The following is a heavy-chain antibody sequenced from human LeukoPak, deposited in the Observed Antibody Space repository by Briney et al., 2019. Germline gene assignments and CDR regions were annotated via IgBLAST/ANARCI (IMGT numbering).Heavy chain of an antibody. CDR1: GFTFSSYG. Sequence: GGSLRLSCAASGFTFSSYGMHWVRQAPGKGLEWVSVIYSGGTTNYADSVKGRFTISRDNSKNTVSLQMNSLRAEDTAVYYCARGGYAHYYGMDVWGQGTTVTVSS. V-gene: IGHV3-53*01. D-gene: IGHD5-18*01. J-gene: IGHJ6*02. CDR3: ARGGYAHYYGMDV. CDR2: IYSGGTT.